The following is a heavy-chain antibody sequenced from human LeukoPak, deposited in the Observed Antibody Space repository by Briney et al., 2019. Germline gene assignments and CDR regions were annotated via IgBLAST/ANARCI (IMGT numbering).Heavy chain of an antibody. J-gene: IGHJ4*02. D-gene: IGHD5-24*01. CDR1: GFTFSNYG. CDR2: IWYDGSNK. Sequence: PGRSLRLSCAASGFTFSNYGMHWVRQAPGKGLEWVALIWYDGSNKYYADSVQGRFIISRDNSKNTLYLQMNSLRVEDTAVYYCARAGGWLQVSYYFDYWGQGTLVTVSS. CDR3: ARAGGWLQVSYYFDY. V-gene: IGHV3-33*01.